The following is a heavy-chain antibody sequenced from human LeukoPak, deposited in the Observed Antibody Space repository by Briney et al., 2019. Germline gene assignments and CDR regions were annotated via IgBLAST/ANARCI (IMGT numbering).Heavy chain of an antibody. CDR3: ASRTKQTMVRGVINNYYYYYMDV. D-gene: IGHD3-10*01. Sequence: SETLSLTCTVSGGSISSSSYYWGWIRQPPGKGLEWIGSIYYSGSTYYNPSLKSRVAISVDTSKNQFSLKLSSVTAADTAVYYCASRTKQTMVRGVINNYYYYYMDVWGKGTTVTISS. CDR2: IYYSGST. V-gene: IGHV4-39*01. CDR1: GGSISSSSYY. J-gene: IGHJ6*03.